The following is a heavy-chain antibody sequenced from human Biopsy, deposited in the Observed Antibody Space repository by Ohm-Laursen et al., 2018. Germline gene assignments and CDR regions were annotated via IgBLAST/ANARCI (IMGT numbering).Heavy chain of an antibody. CDR1: GGSMTGYE. J-gene: IGHJ3*02. V-gene: IGHV4-59*07. Sequence: SDTLSLTCSVSGGSMTGYEWSWIRLAPGKGLEWIGYIYYSGGTKYNPSLASRVTFSVDMYKSQFSLKLYYVTAADTAVYYCAGVDAGTYDALDIWGQGTLVAVSA. CDR2: IYYSGGT. D-gene: IGHD1-26*01. CDR3: AGVDAGTYDALDI.